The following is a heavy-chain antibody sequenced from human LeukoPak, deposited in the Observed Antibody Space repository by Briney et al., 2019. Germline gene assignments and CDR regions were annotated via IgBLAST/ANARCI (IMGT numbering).Heavy chain of an antibody. Sequence: SVKVSCKASGYTFSSYAISWVRQAPGQGLEWMGGIIPIFGTANYAQKFQGRVTITADKSTSTAYMELSSLRSEDTAVYYCARTINGYDYGEFDYWGQGTLVTVSS. D-gene: IGHD5-12*01. CDR1: GYTFSSYA. V-gene: IGHV1-69*06. CDR2: IIPIFGTA. J-gene: IGHJ4*02. CDR3: ARTINGYDYGEFDY.